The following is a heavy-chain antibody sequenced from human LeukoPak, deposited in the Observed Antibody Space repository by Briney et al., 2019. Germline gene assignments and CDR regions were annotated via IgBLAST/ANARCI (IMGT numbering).Heavy chain of an antibody. V-gene: IGHV3-74*01. CDR3: AKDLGYSSSSGNAFDI. CDR2: IKGDGSST. D-gene: IGHD6-6*01. J-gene: IGHJ3*02. Sequence: GGSLRLSCAASGFTFSSHWMHWVRQAPGKGLVWVSRIKGDGSSTSYADSVKGRLTISRDNAKNSLYLQMNSLRAEDMALYYCAKDLGYSSSSGNAFDIWGQGTMVTVSS. CDR1: GFTFSSHW.